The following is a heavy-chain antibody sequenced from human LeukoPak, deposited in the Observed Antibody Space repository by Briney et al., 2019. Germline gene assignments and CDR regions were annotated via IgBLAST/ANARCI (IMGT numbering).Heavy chain of an antibody. CDR3: SRRTYQDWFDP. CDR2: IHYTGSS. Sequence: LRLSCAASGFTFSSYGMHWVRQPPGKGLEWIGNIHYTGSSYYNPSLKSRVTISVDTSNNHFSLRMTYVTAADTAMYYCSRRTYQDWFDPWGQGTLVTVSS. J-gene: IGHJ5*02. V-gene: IGHV4-39*02. D-gene: IGHD1-7*01. CDR1: GFTFSSYG.